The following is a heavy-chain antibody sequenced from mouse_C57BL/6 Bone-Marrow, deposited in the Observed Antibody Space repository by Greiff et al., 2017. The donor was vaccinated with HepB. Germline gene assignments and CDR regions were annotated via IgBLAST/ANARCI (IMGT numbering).Heavy chain of an antibody. V-gene: IGHV1-82*01. J-gene: IGHJ1*03. CDR1: GYAFSSSW. D-gene: IGHD1-1*01. Sequence: VQLQESGPELVKPGASVKISCKASGYAFSSSWINWVKQRPGKGLEWIGRIYPGDGDTNYNGKFKGKATLTADKSSSTAYMQLSSLTSEDSAVYFCARSGYYGSSYGGYFDVWGTGTTVTVSS. CDR2: IYPGDGDT. CDR3: ARSGYYGSSYGGYFDV.